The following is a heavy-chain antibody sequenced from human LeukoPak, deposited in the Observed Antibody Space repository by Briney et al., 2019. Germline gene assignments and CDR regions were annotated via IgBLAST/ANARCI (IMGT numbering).Heavy chain of an antibody. J-gene: IGHJ4*02. CDR3: ATYCSGGSCFYPHSDY. Sequence: KISCKGSGYSFTSYWISWVRQMPGKGLEWMGRIDPSDSYTNYSPSFQGHVTISADKSISTAYLQWSSLKASDNAMYYCATYCSGGSCFYPHSDYWGQGTLVTVSS. CDR2: IDPSDSYT. V-gene: IGHV5-10-1*01. D-gene: IGHD2-15*01. CDR1: GYSFTSYW.